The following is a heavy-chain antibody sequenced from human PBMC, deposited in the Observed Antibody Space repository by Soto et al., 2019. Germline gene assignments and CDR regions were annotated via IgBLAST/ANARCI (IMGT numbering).Heavy chain of an antibody. CDR2: INTEGSST. D-gene: IGHD2-15*01. J-gene: IGHJ3*01. V-gene: IGHV3-74*01. CDR1: GFSFSSYW. CDR3: ARSPGGYYID. Sequence: EVQLVESGGGLVQPGGSLRLSCADSGFSFSSYWMHWVRQGPGKGLVWVARINTEGSSTNYADSVEGHFTISRDNAKNTLYLQMNGQRAEDRAVHYCARSPGGYYIDWGQGTMVTVSS.